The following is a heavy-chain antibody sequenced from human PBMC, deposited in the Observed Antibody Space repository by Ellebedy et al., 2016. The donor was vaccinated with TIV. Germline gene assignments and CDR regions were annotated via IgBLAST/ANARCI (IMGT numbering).Heavy chain of an antibody. CDR1: GFDFRKFA. Sequence: GESLKISCVGSGFDFRKFAMSWVRQAPGKGLEWVSGISSNSETTYYIDSVKGRFTISRDNSKNTLYLQMNSLRAEDTAVYYCARLKMYVSPFYAMDVWGQGTAVTVSS. D-gene: IGHD2-8*01. CDR2: ISSNSETT. V-gene: IGHV3-23*01. J-gene: IGHJ6*02. CDR3: ARLKMYVSPFYAMDV.